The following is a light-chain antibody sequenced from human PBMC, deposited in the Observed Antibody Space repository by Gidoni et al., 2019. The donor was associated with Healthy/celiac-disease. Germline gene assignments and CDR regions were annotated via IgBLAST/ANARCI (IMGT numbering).Light chain of an antibody. CDR3: QSYDSSLSGLVV. CDR1: SSNIGAGYD. CDR2: CNS. J-gene: IGLJ2*01. V-gene: IGLV1-40*01. Sequence: QSVLTQTPSVSGATGQRVPISCTGSSSNIGAGYDVHWYQQLPGTAPTLPIYCNSNRPSGVPDRFPGSKSGTSASRAISGLQAEDDSDYYCQSYDSSLSGLVVFGVGTKLTVL.